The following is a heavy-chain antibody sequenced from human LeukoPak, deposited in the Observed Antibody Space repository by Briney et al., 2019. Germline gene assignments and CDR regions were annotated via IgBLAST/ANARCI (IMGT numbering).Heavy chain of an antibody. V-gene: IGHV5-51*01. Sequence: GESLKISCKGSGYSFTSYWIAWVRQMPGKGLEWMGIIYPHDSDTRYSPSFQGQVTISADKSISTAYLQWSSLKASDTAMYYCARQVLPVEMATIPWAFDIWGQGTMVTVSS. CDR3: ARQVLPVEMATIPWAFDI. J-gene: IGHJ3*02. D-gene: IGHD5-24*01. CDR1: GYSFTSYW. CDR2: IYPHDSDT.